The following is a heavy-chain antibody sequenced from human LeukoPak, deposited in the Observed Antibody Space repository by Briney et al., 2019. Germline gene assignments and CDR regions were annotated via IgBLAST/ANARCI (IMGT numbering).Heavy chain of an antibody. CDR2: INPSGGST. J-gene: IGHJ4*02. V-gene: IGHV1-46*01. Sequence: ASVKVSCKASGYTFTSYYMHWVRQAPGQGLEWMGIINPSGGSTSHAQKFQGRVTMTRDTSTSTVYMELSSLRSEDTAVYYCARGEGLLWFGELPDYWGQGTLVTVSS. CDR3: ARGEGLLWFGELPDY. D-gene: IGHD3-10*01. CDR1: GYTFTSYY.